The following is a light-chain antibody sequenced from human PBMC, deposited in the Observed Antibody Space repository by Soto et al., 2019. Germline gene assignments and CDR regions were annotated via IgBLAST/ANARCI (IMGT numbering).Light chain of an antibody. J-gene: IGKJ4*01. CDR2: GAS. CDR1: QSVSSN. Sequence: EIVMTQSPATLSVSPGERATLSCRASQSVSSNLAWYQQKPGQAPRLLIYGASTRATGIPARFSGSGSGTEFTLTISSLQYEDLAVYYCHQYNSWPPLTFGGGTKVEIK. V-gene: IGKV3-15*01. CDR3: HQYNSWPPLT.